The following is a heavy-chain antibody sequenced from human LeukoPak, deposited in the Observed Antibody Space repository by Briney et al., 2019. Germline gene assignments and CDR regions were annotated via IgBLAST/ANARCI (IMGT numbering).Heavy chain of an antibody. CDR3: AKERKLLPFDC. D-gene: IGHD4-23*01. CDR2: ISGSSSST. Sequence: GGSLRLSCAASGFTFSSYAMSWVRQAPGKGLEWVSAISGSSSSTYYADSVKGRFTISRDNSKNTLYLQMDSLRPEDTAVYYCAKERKLLPFDCWGQGTPVTVSS. CDR1: GFTFSSYA. V-gene: IGHV3-23*01. J-gene: IGHJ4*02.